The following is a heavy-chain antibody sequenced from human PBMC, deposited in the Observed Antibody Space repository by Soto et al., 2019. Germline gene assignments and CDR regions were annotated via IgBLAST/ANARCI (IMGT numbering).Heavy chain of an antibody. CDR2: IYYSGST. D-gene: IGHD2-15*01. Sequence: QVQLQESGPGLVKPSQTLSLTCTVSGGSISSGGYYWSWIRQQPGKGLEWIGYIYYSGSTYYNPSLKSRVTISVDTSKNQFSLKLSSVTAADTAVYYCARAYCSGGSCSTAHFDYWGQGTLVTVSS. CDR1: GGSISSGGYY. V-gene: IGHV4-31*03. CDR3: ARAYCSGGSCSTAHFDY. J-gene: IGHJ4*02.